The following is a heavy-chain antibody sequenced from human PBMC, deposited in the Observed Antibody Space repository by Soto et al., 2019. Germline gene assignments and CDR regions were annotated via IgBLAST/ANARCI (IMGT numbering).Heavy chain of an antibody. CDR1: GFSFTNFA. J-gene: IGHJ4*02. Sequence: SLRLSCAASGFSFTNFAMSWVRQAPGKGLEWVAGIGASGDITWYADSVKGRLSISRDNSKNTLYLQLNSLRFEDTAVYYCAKDDFTDRGDDYFDYWGPGTLVTVSS. CDR2: IGASGDIT. CDR3: AKDDFTDRGDDYFDY. D-gene: IGHD2-21*02. V-gene: IGHV3-23*01.